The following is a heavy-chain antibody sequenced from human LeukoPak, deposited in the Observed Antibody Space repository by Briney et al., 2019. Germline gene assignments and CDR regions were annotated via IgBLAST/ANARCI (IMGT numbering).Heavy chain of an antibody. Sequence: SETLSLTCTVSGGSISSSSYYWGWIRQPPGKGLEWVGSLYYSGSTYYKPSLKSRVTISVDTSKNQFSLKLSSVTAADTAVYYCARALKGSGSLNWFDPWGQGTLVTVSS. J-gene: IGHJ5*02. D-gene: IGHD6-19*01. CDR1: GGSISSSSYY. V-gene: IGHV4-39*01. CDR3: ARALKGSGSLNWFDP. CDR2: LYYSGST.